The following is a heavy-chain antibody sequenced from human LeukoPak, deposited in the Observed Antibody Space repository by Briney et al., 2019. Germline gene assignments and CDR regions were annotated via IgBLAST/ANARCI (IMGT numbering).Heavy chain of an antibody. J-gene: IGHJ5*02. Sequence: SETLSLTCTVSGDSISSGDYYWSWIRQPAGKGLEWIGRISSSGCTNYNPSLKSRVTISVDTSKNQFSLKLSSVTAADTAVYFCARHFATARAYYYDSSGYLNWFDPWGQGTLVTVSS. CDR1: GDSISSGDYY. CDR3: ARHFATARAYYYDSSGYLNWFDP. V-gene: IGHV4-61*02. D-gene: IGHD3-22*01. CDR2: ISSSGCT.